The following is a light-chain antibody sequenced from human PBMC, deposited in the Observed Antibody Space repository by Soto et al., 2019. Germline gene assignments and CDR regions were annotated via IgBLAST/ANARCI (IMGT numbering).Light chain of an antibody. CDR1: HSVRSY. V-gene: IGKV3-11*01. CDR3: QQYDSSWT. J-gene: IGKJ1*01. CDR2: DAS. Sequence: EIVLTQSPATLSLSPGEIATLSFRASHSVRSYLLWYQQKPGQAPRLLISDASNRATGIPARFSGSGSGTDFTLTISSLEPEDFAVYYCQQYDSSWTFGQGAKVDIK.